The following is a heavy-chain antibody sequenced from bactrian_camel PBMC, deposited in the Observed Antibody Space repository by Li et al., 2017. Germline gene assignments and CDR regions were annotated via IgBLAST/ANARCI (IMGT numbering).Heavy chain of an antibody. V-gene: IGHV3S7*01. CDR2: IDSAAIYT. CDR3: ATVAGSFSDDYARARAYVY. D-gene: IGHD4*01. J-gene: IGHJ4*01. CDR1: GFDFNLNA. Sequence: HVQLVESGGDLVQPGGSLRLSCAASGFDFNLNAMSWVRQAPGKGLEWVSTIDSAAIYTYYTDSMKGRVTISRDNAKNTLYLQLNSLRSEDTALYYCATVAGSFSDDYARARAYVYWGQGTQVTVS.